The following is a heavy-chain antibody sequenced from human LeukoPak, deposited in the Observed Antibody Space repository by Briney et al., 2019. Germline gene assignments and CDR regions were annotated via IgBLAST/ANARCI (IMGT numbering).Heavy chain of an antibody. V-gene: IGHV3-23*01. CDR2: ISGSGGST. J-gene: IGHJ4*02. Sequence: PGGSLRLSCAASGFTFSSNSMSWVRQAPGKGLEWVSAISGSGGSTYYADSVKGRFTISRDNSKNTLYLQMNSLRAEDTAVYYCARWGGYSSGWYGLHYWGQGTLVTVSS. CDR1: GFTFSSNS. D-gene: IGHD6-19*01. CDR3: ARWGGYSSGWYGLHY.